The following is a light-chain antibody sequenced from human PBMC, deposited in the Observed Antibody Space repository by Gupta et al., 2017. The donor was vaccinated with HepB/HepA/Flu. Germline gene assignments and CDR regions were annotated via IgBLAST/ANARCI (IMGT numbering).Light chain of an antibody. CDR2: GAS. Sequence: LVLPPSPANLSVSPGERATLSCRAIKSVSSNLGWYQKKPGQAHRLLIYGASIRAPGIPDRFRGSGAGKEFTLTSSSRQYEDFAVYYWQQDNNWHTFGQGTQLEIK. J-gene: IGKJ5*01. CDR1: KSVSSN. CDR3: QQDNNWHT. V-gene: IGKV3-15*01.